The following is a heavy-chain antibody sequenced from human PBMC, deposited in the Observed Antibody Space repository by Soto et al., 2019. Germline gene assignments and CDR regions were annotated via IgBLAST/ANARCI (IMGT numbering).Heavy chain of an antibody. V-gene: IGHV4-39*01. CDR2: IYYSGST. J-gene: IGHJ6*02. CDR1: GGSISSSSYY. CDR3: ASQASPYYYYGMDV. Sequence: SETLSLTCTVSGGSISSSSYYWGWIRQPPGKGLEWIGSIYYSGSTYYNPSLKSRVTISVDTSKNQFSLKLSSVTAADTAVYYCASQASPYYYYGMDVWGQGTTVTGSS.